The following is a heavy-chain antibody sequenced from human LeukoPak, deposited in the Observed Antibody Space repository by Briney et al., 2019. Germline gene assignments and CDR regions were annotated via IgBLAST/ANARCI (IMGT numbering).Heavy chain of an antibody. CDR2: INSDGSST. J-gene: IGHJ4*02. CDR1: GFTVSNNY. V-gene: IGHV3-74*01. CDR3: ARDYYDSSGYYLFDY. Sequence: GGSLRLSCAASGFTVSNNYMSWVRQAPGKGLVWVSRINSDGSSTSYADSVKGRFTISRDNAKNTLYLQMNSLRAEDTAVYYCARDYYDSSGYYLFDYWGQGTLVTVSS. D-gene: IGHD3-22*01.